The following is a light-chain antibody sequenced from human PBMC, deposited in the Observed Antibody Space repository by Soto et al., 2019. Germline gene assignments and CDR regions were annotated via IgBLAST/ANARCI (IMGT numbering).Light chain of an antibody. J-gene: IGKJ5*01. V-gene: IGKV1-8*01. CDR1: QGISSY. CDR3: QQYDSYPGT. Sequence: AIRMTQSPSSFSASTGARVTITCRASQGISSYLAWYQQKPGKAPKLLIYAASTLKSGVPSRFSGSGSGTHFTLTIRSLQSEDFATYYCQQYDSYPGTCGQGTRLEIK. CDR2: AAS.